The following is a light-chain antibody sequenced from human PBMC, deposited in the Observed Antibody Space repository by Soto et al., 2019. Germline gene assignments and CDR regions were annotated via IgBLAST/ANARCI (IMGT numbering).Light chain of an antibody. CDR1: QRVSSK. J-gene: IGKJ1*01. CDR2: GAS. CDR3: QHYNNWPGP. Sequence: EIVLTQSPGTLSVSPGERATLSFRASQRVSSKLAWYHQKPGQAPRLLFYGASTGATGIPARFSGSGSETEFTLSISSLQSEDFAVYYCQHYNNWPGPFGQGTKVEIK. V-gene: IGKV3-15*01.